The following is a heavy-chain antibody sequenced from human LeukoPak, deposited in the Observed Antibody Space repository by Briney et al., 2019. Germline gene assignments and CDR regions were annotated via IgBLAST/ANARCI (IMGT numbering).Heavy chain of an antibody. CDR3: ARGQWIQLWLRSHYYYGMDV. CDR2: INHSGST. V-gene: IGHV4-34*01. CDR1: GGSFSGYY. Sequence: SETLSLTCAVYGGSFSGYYWSWIRQPPGKGLERIGEINHSGSTNYNPSLKSRVTISVDTSKNQFSLKLSSVTAADTAVYYCARGQWIQLWLRSHYYYGMDVWGQGTTVTVSS. J-gene: IGHJ6*02. D-gene: IGHD5-18*01.